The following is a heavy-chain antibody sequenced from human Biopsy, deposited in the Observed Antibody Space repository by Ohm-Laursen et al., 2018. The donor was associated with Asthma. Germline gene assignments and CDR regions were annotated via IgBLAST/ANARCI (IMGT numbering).Heavy chain of an antibody. CDR3: ASYEVVTAILPMDV. J-gene: IGHJ6*02. CDR2: ITGSGGFT. V-gene: IGHV3-23*01. D-gene: IGHD2-21*02. CDR1: GFTFSNYA. Sequence: SLRLSCTASGFTFSNYAMSWVRQAPGKGLEWVSSITGSGGFTYYADSVKGRFAISRDKSENTLYLQMNSLRAEDTAVYYCASYEVVTAILPMDVWGQGTTVTVSS.